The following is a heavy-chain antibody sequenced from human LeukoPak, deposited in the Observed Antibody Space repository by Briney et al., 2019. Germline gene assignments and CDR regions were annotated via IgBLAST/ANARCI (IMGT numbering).Heavy chain of an antibody. J-gene: IGHJ6*02. D-gene: IGHD4-17*01. V-gene: IGHV3-21*01. CDR2: ISSSSSYI. Sequence: GGSLRLSCAASGFTFSSYSMTWVRQAPGKGLEWVSSISSSSSYIYYADSVKGRFTISRDNAKNSLYLQMNSLRAEDTAVYYCARVTVTTFYYYYGMDVWGQGTTVTVSS. CDR1: GFTFSSYS. CDR3: ARVTVTTFYYYYGMDV.